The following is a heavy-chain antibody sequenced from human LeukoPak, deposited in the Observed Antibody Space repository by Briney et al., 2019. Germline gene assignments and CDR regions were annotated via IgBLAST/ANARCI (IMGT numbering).Heavy chain of an antibody. Sequence: PSETLSLTCTVSGGSMSSYYWSWIRQPPGKGLEWIGYIYYSGSTNYNPSLKTRVTISVDKSKNQFSLKLSSVTAADTAVYYCARASHDYGDYSHFDYWGQGTLVTVSS. CDR3: ARASHDYGDYSHFDY. CDR1: GGSMSSYY. J-gene: IGHJ4*02. D-gene: IGHD4-17*01. CDR2: IYYSGST. V-gene: IGHV4-59*12.